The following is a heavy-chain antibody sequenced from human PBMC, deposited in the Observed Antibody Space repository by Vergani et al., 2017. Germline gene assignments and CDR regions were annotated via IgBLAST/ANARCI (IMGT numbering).Heavy chain of an antibody. J-gene: IGHJ6*02. CDR2: ISSSSSYI. CDR1: GFTFSSYA. Sequence: EVQLLESGGGLVQPGGSLRLSCAASGFTFSSYAMSWVRQAPGKGLEWVSSISSSSSYIYYADSVKGRFTISRDNAKNSLYLQMNSLRAEDTAVYYCARGPTNLWFGEKWGQGTTVTVSS. D-gene: IGHD3-10*01. V-gene: IGHV3-21*01. CDR3: ARGPTNLWFGEK.